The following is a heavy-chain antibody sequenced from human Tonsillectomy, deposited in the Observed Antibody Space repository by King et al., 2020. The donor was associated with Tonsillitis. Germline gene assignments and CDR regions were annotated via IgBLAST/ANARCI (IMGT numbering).Heavy chain of an antibody. J-gene: IGHJ3*02. V-gene: IGHV1-46*01. Sequence: VQLVESGAEVKKPGASVKVSCKASGFTFTSYYMHWVRQAPGQGLEWMGIINPSGGSTSYAQKFQGRVTMTRDTSTSTVYMELSSLRSEDTAVYYCARTDYGDFDAFDIWGQGTMVTVSS. D-gene: IGHD4-17*01. CDR2: INPSGGST. CDR1: GFTFTSYY. CDR3: ARTDYGDFDAFDI.